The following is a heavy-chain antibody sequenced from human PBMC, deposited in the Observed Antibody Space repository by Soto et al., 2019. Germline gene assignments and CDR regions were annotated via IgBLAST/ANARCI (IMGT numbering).Heavy chain of an antibody. CDR2: ISGSGGST. D-gene: IGHD4-17*01. V-gene: IGHV3-23*01. J-gene: IGHJ6*03. CDR1: GFTFSSYA. CDR3: AKAPVPYGDYPYYYYYMDV. Sequence: PGGSLRLSCAASGFTFSSYAMSWVRQAPGKGLEWVSAISGSGGSTYYADSVKGRFTISRDNSKNTLYLQMNSLRAEDTAVYYCAKAPVPYGDYPYYYYYMDVWGKGTTVTVSS.